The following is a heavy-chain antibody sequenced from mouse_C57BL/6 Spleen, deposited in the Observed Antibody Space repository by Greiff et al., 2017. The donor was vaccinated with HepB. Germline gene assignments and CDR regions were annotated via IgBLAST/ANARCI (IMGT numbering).Heavy chain of an antibody. Sequence: DVQLPESGPGLVKPSQSLSLTCSVTGYSIPRGYYLNWIRQFPGKKLEWVGYISYYGSNNYNPTLKNRISITRDTSKNQFFLKLNSVTTEDTATYYCARGGSYAMDYWGQGTSVTVSS. D-gene: IGHD1-1*02. CDR1: GYSIPRGYY. CDR3: ARGGSYAMDY. V-gene: IGHV3-6*01. J-gene: IGHJ4*01. CDR2: ISYYGSN.